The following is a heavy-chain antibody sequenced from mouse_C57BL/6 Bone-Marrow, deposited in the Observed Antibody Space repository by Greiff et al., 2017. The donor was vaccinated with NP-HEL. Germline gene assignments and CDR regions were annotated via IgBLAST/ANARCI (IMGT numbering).Heavy chain of an antibody. V-gene: IGHV1-64*01. CDR1: GYTFTSYW. CDR2: IHPNSGST. J-gene: IGHJ3*01. CDR3: ARSTYDYDEGFAY. Sequence: QVHVKQPGAELVKPGASVKLSCKASGYTFTSYWMHWVKQRPGQGLEWIGMIHPNSGSTNYNEKFKSKATLTVDKSSSTAYMQLSSLTSEDSAVYYCARSTYDYDEGFAYWGQGTLVTVSA. D-gene: IGHD2-4*01.